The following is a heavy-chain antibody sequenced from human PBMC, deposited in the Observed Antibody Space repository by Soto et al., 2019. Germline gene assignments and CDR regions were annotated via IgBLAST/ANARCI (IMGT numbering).Heavy chain of an antibody. Sequence: GGSLRLSCAASGFTFSSYAMSWVRQAPGKGLEWVSAISGSGGSTYYADSVKGRFTISRDNSKNTLYLQMNSLRAEDTAVYYCAKDSGWGSSGPVGDAFDIWGQGTMVTVS. D-gene: IGHD6-19*01. CDR2: ISGSGGST. J-gene: IGHJ3*02. CDR3: AKDSGWGSSGPVGDAFDI. V-gene: IGHV3-23*01. CDR1: GFTFSSYA.